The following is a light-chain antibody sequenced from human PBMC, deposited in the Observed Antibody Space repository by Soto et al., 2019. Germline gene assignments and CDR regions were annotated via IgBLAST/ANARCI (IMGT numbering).Light chain of an antibody. CDR1: QSIRSL. Sequence: VTQSPSTLSASVGDRVTITCRASQSIRSLWARYQQKPGKAPKLLIYDASSLESGVPSRFSGSGSGTEFTLTISSLQPDDFATYYGQQYNSYWTFGQGTKV. J-gene: IGKJ1*01. CDR2: DAS. V-gene: IGKV1-5*01. CDR3: QQYNSYWT.